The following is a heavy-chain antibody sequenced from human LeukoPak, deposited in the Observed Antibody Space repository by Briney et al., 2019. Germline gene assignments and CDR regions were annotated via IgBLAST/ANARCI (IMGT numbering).Heavy chain of an antibody. Sequence: PGGSLRLSCEASGFTFSSYEINWVRQAPGKGLEWVSYISSSGYTIYYADSVKGRFTISRDNAKNSLYLQMNSLRAEDTAVYYCARDVPHNWFDTWGQGTLVTVSS. CDR3: ARDVPHNWFDT. V-gene: IGHV3-48*03. J-gene: IGHJ5*02. CDR1: GFTFSSYE. CDR2: ISSSGYTI.